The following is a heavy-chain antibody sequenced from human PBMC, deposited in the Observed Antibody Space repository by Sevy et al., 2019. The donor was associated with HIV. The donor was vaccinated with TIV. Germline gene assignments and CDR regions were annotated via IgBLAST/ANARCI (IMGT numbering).Heavy chain of an antibody. CDR3: ARVDCSSTSCSPEYYYYYYGMDV. Sequence: SETLSLTCTVSGGSISSSSYYWGWIRQPPGKGLEWIGSIYYSGSTYYNPSLKSRVTISVDTSKNQFSLKLSSVTAADTAVYYSARVDCSSTSCSPEYYYYYYGMDVWGQGTTVTVSS. D-gene: IGHD2-2*01. J-gene: IGHJ6*02. V-gene: IGHV4-39*01. CDR2: IYYSGST. CDR1: GGSISSSSYY.